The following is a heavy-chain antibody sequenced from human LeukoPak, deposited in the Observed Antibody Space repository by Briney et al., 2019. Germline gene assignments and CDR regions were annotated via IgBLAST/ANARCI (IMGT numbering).Heavy chain of an antibody. J-gene: IGHJ3*02. V-gene: IGHV4-59*08. CDR1: GGSISSYY. Sequence: SETLSLTCTVSGGSISSYYWSWIRQPPGEGLEWIGYIYYSGSTNYNPSLASRVTMSVDTSKNQFSLKLSSVTAADTAVYYCARHRYDILTGSIWGQGTMVTVSS. D-gene: IGHD3-9*01. CDR2: IYYSGST. CDR3: ARHRYDILTGSI.